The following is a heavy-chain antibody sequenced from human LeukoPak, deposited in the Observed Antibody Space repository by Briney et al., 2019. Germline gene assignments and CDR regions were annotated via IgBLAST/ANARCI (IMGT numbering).Heavy chain of an antibody. D-gene: IGHD6-6*01. CDR2: IGTAGDT. Sequence: GGSLRLSCAASGFTFSSYDMHWVRQATGKGLEWVSAIGTAGDTYYPGSVKGRFTISRENAKNSLYLQMNSLRAEDTAVYYCARIGYSSSSLDYWGQGTLVTVSS. V-gene: IGHV3-13*01. CDR3: ARIGYSSSSLDY. CDR1: GFTFSSYD. J-gene: IGHJ4*02.